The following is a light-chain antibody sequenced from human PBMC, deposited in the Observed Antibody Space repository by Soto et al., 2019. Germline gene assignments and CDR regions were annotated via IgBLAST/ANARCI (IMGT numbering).Light chain of an antibody. CDR1: QSVSTN. J-gene: IGKJ1*01. Sequence: EIEMTQSPATLPVSPGERATLSCRASQSVSTNLAWYQQKPGQAPRLLIYGASTRAPGFPARFTGSGSGTEFTLTISSLQSEDYTVYYCRQYNKWPLTFGQGTKVDIK. CDR2: GAS. V-gene: IGKV3-15*01. CDR3: RQYNKWPLT.